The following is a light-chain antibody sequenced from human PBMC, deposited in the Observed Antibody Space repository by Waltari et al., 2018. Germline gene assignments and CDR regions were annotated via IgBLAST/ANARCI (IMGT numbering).Light chain of an antibody. V-gene: IGLV3-25*03. J-gene: IGLJ3*02. CDR2: QGT. CDR3: QSADSYGASWV. CDR1: ILTKQN. Sequence: SYELTQPPSVSVSPGQTARITCSGDILTKQNAYWYQQKPGQAPVLVIYQGTERPSGIPERCSGSRSVTVVTLTISGGQAEDEADYYCQSADSYGASWVFGGGTKLTVL.